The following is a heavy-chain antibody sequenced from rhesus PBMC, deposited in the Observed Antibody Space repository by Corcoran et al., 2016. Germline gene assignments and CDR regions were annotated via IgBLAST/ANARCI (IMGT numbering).Heavy chain of an antibody. D-gene: IGHD6-13*01. J-gene: IGHJ4*01. V-gene: IGHV4-65*01. CDR3: ARRGSSWSFDY. CDR2: ISGSSGST. Sequence: QVQLQESGPGLVKPSETLSLPCAVSGGSISSSNWWSWFHQPQGKGREWIGYISGSSGSTYYNPSLKSRVTISTDTSKTQFSLKLGSVTAADTAVYYCARRGSSWSFDYWGQGVLVTVSS. CDR1: GGSISSSNW.